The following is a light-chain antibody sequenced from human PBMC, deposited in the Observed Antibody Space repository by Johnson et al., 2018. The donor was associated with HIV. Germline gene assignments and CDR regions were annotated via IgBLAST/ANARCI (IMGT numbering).Light chain of an antibody. Sequence: QSVLTQPPSVSAAPGQKVTISCSGSSSNIGNNYVSWYQQLPGTAPKLLIYENNKRPSGIPDRFSGSKSGTSATLGITGLQTGDEADYYCGTWDSSLSACFGTGTKVTVL. J-gene: IGLJ1*01. CDR3: GTWDSSLSAC. V-gene: IGLV1-51*02. CDR2: ENN. CDR1: SSNIGNNY.